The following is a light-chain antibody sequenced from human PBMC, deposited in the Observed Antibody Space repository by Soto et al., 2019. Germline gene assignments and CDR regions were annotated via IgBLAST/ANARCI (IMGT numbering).Light chain of an antibody. J-gene: IGKJ3*01. CDR1: QGISSY. CDR3: QQLHSYPL. Sequence: DIQLTQSPSFLSASVGDRVTITCRASQGISSYLAWHQQKPGKAPKLLIYAASTLQSGVPPRFSGSGSGTEITLTNSSLQTEDFATYYCQQLHSYPLVGRGTNVHIK. CDR2: AAS. V-gene: IGKV1-9*01.